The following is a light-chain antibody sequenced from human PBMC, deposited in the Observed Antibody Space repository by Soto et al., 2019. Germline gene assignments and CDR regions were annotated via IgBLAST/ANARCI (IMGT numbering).Light chain of an antibody. CDR1: QSLGSN. CDR2: GAS. Sequence: EVVMTQSPATLSVSPGETATLSCRASQSLGSNLAWYQQNPGQAPRLLIYGASSRVTGIPDRFSGSGSGTDFTLTITRLEPEDFAVYYCQQYQSLTFGGGTKVDIK. V-gene: IGKV3-20*01. CDR3: QQYQSLT. J-gene: IGKJ4*01.